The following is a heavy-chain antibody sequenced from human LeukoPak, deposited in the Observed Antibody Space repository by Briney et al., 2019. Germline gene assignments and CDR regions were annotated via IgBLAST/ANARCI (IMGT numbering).Heavy chain of an antibody. CDR3: ARIYSSSWFLNWFDP. V-gene: IGHV4-38-2*02. CDR1: GYSMSNGYF. J-gene: IGHJ5*02. Sequence: PLGTLSLTCTVSGYSMSNGYFWGWIRQPPGKGRECIGIIYHSGSAYYNPSLTNQVTISVDTSKTQFSLKLNSVTAADTAVYYCARIYSSSWFLNWFDPWGQGTLVTVSS. CDR2: IYHSGSA. D-gene: IGHD6-13*01.